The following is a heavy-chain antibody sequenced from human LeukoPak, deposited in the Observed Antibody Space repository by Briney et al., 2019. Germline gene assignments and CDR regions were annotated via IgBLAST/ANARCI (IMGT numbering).Heavy chain of an antibody. D-gene: IGHD6-13*01. CDR2: IIPICGTA. CDR3: ARRDSSSWYTNYYYYYGMDI. Sequence: ASVKVSCKASGGTFSSYAISWVRQAPGQGLEWMGGIIPICGTANYAQKFQGRVTITADESTSTAYMEMSSLRSEDTAVYYCARRDSSSWYTNYYYYYGMDIWGQGTTVTVSS. CDR1: GGTFSSYA. V-gene: IGHV1-69*13. J-gene: IGHJ6*02.